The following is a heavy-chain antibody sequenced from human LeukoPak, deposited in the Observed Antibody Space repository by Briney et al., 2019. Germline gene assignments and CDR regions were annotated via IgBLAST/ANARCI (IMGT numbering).Heavy chain of an antibody. CDR1: GYTFTDHY. CDR2: IMPKSGAT. CDR3: ARDNILGPDY. V-gene: IGHV1-2*02. Sequence: ASVKVSCKASGYTFTDHYLHWVRQAPGQGLDWMGWIMPKSGATHYARNFQGRVTLSTNTSITTLYMELTSLASDDTAVYFCARDNILGPDYWGQGTLVTVSS. J-gene: IGHJ4*02.